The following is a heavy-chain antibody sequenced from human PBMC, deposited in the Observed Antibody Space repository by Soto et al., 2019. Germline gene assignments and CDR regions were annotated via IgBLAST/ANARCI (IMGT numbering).Heavy chain of an antibody. Sequence: SETLSLTCTVSGGSISSGGYYWSWIRRHPGKGLEWIGYIYYSGSTYYNPSLKSRVTISVDTSKNQFSLKLSSVTAADTAVYYCARKSPYGSGSYFDYWGQGTLVTVSS. CDR3: ARKSPYGSGSYFDY. CDR1: GGSISSGGYY. CDR2: IYYSGST. J-gene: IGHJ4*02. V-gene: IGHV4-31*03. D-gene: IGHD3-10*01.